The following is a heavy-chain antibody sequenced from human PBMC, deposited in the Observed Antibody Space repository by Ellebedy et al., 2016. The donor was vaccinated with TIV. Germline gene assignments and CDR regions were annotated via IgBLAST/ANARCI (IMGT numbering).Heavy chain of an antibody. CDR2: ISYDGSDE. CDR3: ARATDSHGNSYYYALDV. D-gene: IGHD2-15*01. J-gene: IGHJ6*02. Sequence: GESLKISXAASGFTFSSYALHWVRQAPGKGLEWVAVISYDGSDEKYADSVKGRFIISRDNSKSTLYVQLNSLRAEDTAVYYCARATDSHGNSYYYALDVWGQGTTVTVSS. V-gene: IGHV3-30*04. CDR1: GFTFSSYA.